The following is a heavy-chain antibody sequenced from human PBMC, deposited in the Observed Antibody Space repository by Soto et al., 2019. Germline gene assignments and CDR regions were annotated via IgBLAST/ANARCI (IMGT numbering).Heavy chain of an antibody. CDR2: ISATGST. CDR1: GFTFSNYA. Sequence: EVQVLDSGGGLVQPGGSQRLSCEASGFTFSNYAMSWVRQAPGKGLEWVSTISATGSTLYADSVKGRFTISRDNSKNTVYLQMNFLRAEDTAVYYSAKVSNKWAVAQHGYSDYWGQGTLVTVSS. J-gene: IGHJ4*02. D-gene: IGHD6-19*01. V-gene: IGHV3-23*01. CDR3: AKVSNKWAVAQHGYSDY.